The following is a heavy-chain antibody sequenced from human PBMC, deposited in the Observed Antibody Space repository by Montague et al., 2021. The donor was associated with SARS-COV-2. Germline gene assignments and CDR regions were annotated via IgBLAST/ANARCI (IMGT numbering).Heavy chain of an antibody. Sequence: PELVKPTQTLTLTCTFSGFSLNTSGMCVSWIRQPPGKALERLALIDWDEDQYYSTSLKTRLTISKDTSKNQVVLTMTNMDPIDTATYYCARSYGDYRDSYFDYWGQGTLVTVSS. V-gene: IGHV2-70*01. CDR1: GFSLNTSGMC. J-gene: IGHJ4*02. CDR2: IDWDEDQ. CDR3: ARSYGDYRDSYFDY. D-gene: IGHD4-17*01.